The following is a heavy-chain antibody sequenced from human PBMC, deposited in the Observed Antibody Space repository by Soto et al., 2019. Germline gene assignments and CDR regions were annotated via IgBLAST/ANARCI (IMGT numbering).Heavy chain of an antibody. CDR2: IKSKTDGGTT. V-gene: IGHV3-15*01. CDR1: GFTFSNAW. Sequence: PGGSLRLSCAASGFTFSNAWMSWVRQAPGKELEWVGRIKSKTDGGTTDYAAPVKGRFTISRDDSKNTLYLQMNSLKTEDTAVYYCTTDFFGGSLFDYWGQGTLVTVSS. J-gene: IGHJ4*02. D-gene: IGHD2-15*01. CDR3: TTDFFGGSLFDY.